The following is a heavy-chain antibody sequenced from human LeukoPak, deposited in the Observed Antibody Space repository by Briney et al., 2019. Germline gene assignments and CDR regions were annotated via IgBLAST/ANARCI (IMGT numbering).Heavy chain of an antibody. V-gene: IGHV4-59*01. CDR3: ARELVGGFDY. Sequence: SETLSLTCTVSGGSISSYYWSWIRQPPGKGLEWIGYIYYSGSTNYNPSLKSRVTISVDTSKNQFSLKLSSVTAADTAVYHCARELVGGFDYWGLGTLVTVSS. CDR1: GGSISSYY. J-gene: IGHJ4*02. D-gene: IGHD6-13*01. CDR2: IYYSGST.